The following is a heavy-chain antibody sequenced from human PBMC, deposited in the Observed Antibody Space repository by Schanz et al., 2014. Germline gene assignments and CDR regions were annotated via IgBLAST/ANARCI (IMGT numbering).Heavy chain of an antibody. Sequence: QVQLVKSEAEVKKPGSSVKVSCKASGGTFSSYTISWVRQAPGQGLEWMGRIIPILGIANYAQNFQGRVTITADTSTTTAYMELSGLRSEDTAVYYCARLGTGMAVAGSVIDSYYYYMDVWGEGTTVTVSS. V-gene: IGHV1-69*02. D-gene: IGHD6-19*01. CDR1: GGTFSSYT. CDR2: IIPILGIA. J-gene: IGHJ6*03. CDR3: ARLGTGMAVAGSVIDSYYYYMDV.